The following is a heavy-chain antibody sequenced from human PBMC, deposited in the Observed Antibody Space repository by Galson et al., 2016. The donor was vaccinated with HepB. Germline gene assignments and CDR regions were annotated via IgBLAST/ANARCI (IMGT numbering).Heavy chain of an antibody. V-gene: IGHV3-74*01. CDR1: GFTFSSYW. CDR3: ARGSRGGSVDI. J-gene: IGHJ3*02. D-gene: IGHD2-15*01. Sequence: SLRLSCAASGFTFSSYWMNWVRQAPGKGLEWVSRINHDGSSKCYADSVKGRFTISRDNAKNSLYLQMNSLRAEDTAVYYCARGSRGGSVDIWGQGTMVTVSS. CDR2: INHDGSSK.